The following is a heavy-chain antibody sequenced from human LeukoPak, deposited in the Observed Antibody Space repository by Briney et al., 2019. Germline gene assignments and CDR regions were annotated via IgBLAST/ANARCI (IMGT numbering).Heavy chain of an antibody. CDR3: TRAAADNWFDP. Sequence: ASVKVSYKASGYTFNSYYMHWVRQAPGQGLEWMGIINPSGGSTRYAQKFQGRVTMTRDTSTSTLYMELNSLRSEDTAVYYCTRAAADNWFDPWGQGTLVTVSS. CDR2: INPSGGST. CDR1: GYTFNSYY. D-gene: IGHD2-15*01. J-gene: IGHJ5*02. V-gene: IGHV1-46*02.